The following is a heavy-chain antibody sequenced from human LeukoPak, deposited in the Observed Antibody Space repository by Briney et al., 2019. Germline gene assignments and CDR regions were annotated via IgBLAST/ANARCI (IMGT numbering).Heavy chain of an antibody. CDR1: GYSFTSYW. CDR2: IYPGDSDT. J-gene: IGHJ4*02. D-gene: IGHD3-10*01. CDR3: ATKVDGSGSYEGYFDY. V-gene: IGHV5-51*01. Sequence: GESLKISCKGSGYSFTSYWIGWVRQMPGKGLEWMGIIYPGDSDTRYSPSFQGQVTTSADKSISTAYLQWSSLKASDTAMYYCATKVDGSGSYEGYFDYWGQGTLVTVSS.